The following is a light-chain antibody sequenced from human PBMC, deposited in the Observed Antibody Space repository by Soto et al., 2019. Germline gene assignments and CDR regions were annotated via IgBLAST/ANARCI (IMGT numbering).Light chain of an antibody. CDR1: QTIISY. Sequence: DIQMTQSPSSLSASVGDRVTITCRASQTIISYLNWFQQKPGKAPKLMIHSTSSLQSGVPSRFRGSGSGTDFTLTISSLQPEDFATYYCQQSYSVPLTFGGGTKVEIQ. CDR3: QQSYSVPLT. J-gene: IGKJ4*01. V-gene: IGKV1-39*01. CDR2: STS.